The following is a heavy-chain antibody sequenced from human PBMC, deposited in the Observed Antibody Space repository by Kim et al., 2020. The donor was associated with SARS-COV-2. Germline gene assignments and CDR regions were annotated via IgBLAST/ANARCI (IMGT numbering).Heavy chain of an antibody. D-gene: IGHD3-10*01. Sequence: GGSLRLSCAASGFTFSSYWMSWVRQAPGKGLEWVANIKQDGSEKYYVDSVKGRFTISRDNAKNSLYLQMNSLRAEDTAVYYCARDDRHDGSRDLSPYYYYGMDVWGQGTTVTVSS. CDR3: ARDDRHDGSRDLSPYYYYGMDV. CDR1: GFTFSSYW. V-gene: IGHV3-7*01. J-gene: IGHJ6*02. CDR2: IKQDGSEK.